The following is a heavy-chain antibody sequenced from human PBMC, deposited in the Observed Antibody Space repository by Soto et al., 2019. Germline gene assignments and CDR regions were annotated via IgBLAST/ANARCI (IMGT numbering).Heavy chain of an antibody. J-gene: IGHJ5*02. V-gene: IGHV3-21*05. CDR2: ISSSSSYT. D-gene: IGHD6-13*01. Sequence: ASVKVSCAASGFTFSSYAMHWVRQAPGKGLEWVSYISSSSSYTNYADSVKGRFTISRDNAKNSLYLQMNSLRAEDTAVYYCARTPRIAAAGTSSNWFDPWGQGTLVTVSS. CDR3: ARTPRIAAAGTSSNWFDP. CDR1: GFTFSSYA.